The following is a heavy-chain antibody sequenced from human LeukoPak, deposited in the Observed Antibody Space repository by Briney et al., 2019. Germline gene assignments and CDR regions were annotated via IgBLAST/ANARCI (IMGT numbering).Heavy chain of an antibody. Sequence: KPSETLSLTCTVSGGSISSYYWSWIRQPAGKGLEWIGLIYTSGSTNYNPSLKSRVTMSVDTSKNQFSLKLSSVTAADTAVYYCARVRYSSSSSYFDYWGQGTLVTVSS. J-gene: IGHJ4*02. D-gene: IGHD6-6*01. CDR3: ARVRYSSSSSYFDY. CDR1: GGSISSYY. CDR2: IYTSGST. V-gene: IGHV4-4*07.